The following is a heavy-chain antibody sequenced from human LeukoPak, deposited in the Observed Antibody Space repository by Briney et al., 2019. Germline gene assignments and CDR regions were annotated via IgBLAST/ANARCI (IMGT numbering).Heavy chain of an antibody. V-gene: IGHV3-23*01. Sequence: GGSLRLSCAASGFTFSSYGMSWVRQAPGKGLEWVSAISGSGGSTYYADSVKGRFTISRDNSKNTLYLQMNSLRAEDTAVYYCAKVIEGYSSGLFDYWGQGTLVTVSS. CDR1: GFTFSSYG. D-gene: IGHD6-19*01. CDR2: ISGSGGST. CDR3: AKVIEGYSSGLFDY. J-gene: IGHJ4*02.